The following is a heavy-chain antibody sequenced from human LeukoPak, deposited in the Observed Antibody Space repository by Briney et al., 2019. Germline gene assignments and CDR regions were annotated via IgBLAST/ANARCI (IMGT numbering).Heavy chain of an antibody. CDR1: GFTFDDYA. Sequence: GGPLRLSCAASGFTFDDYAMHGVRQAPGRGLEWVSLISGDGGSKYYAASVKGRFTISRDNSKNSLYLQMNSLRTEDTALYYCAKDTGWQQRIMPYWGQGTLVTVSS. CDR2: ISGDGGSK. D-gene: IGHD6-13*01. CDR3: AKDTGWQQRIMPY. J-gene: IGHJ4*02. V-gene: IGHV3-43*02.